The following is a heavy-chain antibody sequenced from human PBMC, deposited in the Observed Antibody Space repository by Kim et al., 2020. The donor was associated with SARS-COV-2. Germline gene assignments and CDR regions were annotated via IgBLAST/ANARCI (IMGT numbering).Heavy chain of an antibody. CDR2: ISYDGSNK. V-gene: IGHV3-30-3*01. J-gene: IGHJ3*02. CDR1: GFTFSSYA. D-gene: IGHD6-13*01. CDR3: ARNGAGSWKSAFDI. Sequence: GGSLRLSCAASGFTFSSYAMHWVRQAPGKGLEWVAVISYDGSNKYYADSVKGRFTISRDNSKNTLYLQMNSLRAEDTAVYYCARNGAGSWKSAFDIWGQG.